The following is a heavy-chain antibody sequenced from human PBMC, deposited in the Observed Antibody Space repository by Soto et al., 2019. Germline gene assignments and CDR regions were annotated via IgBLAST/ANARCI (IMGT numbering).Heavy chain of an antibody. CDR3: AWTDIVTTNWFDP. D-gene: IGHD5-12*01. CDR1: GESFIGYY. J-gene: IGHJ5*02. V-gene: IGHV4-34*02. CDR2: INHRGST. Sequence: QVHLQQWGAGLLKPSETLSLTCAVYGESFIGYYWTWIRQPPGKGLEWIGEINHRGSTNYNPSLKSRVSISIDTSKNQFSLKLTSVTAADTSVYYCAWTDIVTTNWFDPWGQGTLVTVSS.